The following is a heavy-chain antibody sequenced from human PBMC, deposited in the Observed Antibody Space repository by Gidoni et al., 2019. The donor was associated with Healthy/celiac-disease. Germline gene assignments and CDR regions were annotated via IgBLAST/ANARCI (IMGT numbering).Heavy chain of an antibody. V-gene: IGHV4-39*01. CDR3: ASIEWELLSMGYFDY. CDR2: VYYRGST. CDR1: GASIRSSSYY. Sequence: QLQLQESGPGLVKPSEPLSLTCTVSGASIRSSSYYWGGIRQPPRQGLAWIGSVYYRGSTYYNPSLKIRVTISVDTSKNQFSLKLSSVAAADTAVYYCASIEWELLSMGYFDYWGQGTLVTVSS. J-gene: IGHJ4*02. D-gene: IGHD1-26*01.